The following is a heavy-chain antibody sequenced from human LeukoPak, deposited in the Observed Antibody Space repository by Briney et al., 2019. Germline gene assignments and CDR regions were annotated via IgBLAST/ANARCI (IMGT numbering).Heavy chain of an antibody. CDR3: AKARGLHYFDY. V-gene: IGHV3-30*18. CDR2: ISYDGGNK. CDR1: GFTFSSYG. J-gene: IGHJ4*02. Sequence: GRSLRLSCVASGFTFSSYGMHWVRQAPGKGLEWVAVISYDGGNKYYADSVKGRFTISRDNSKNTLYLQMNSLRAEDTAVYYCAKARGLHYFDYWGQGTLVTVSS. D-gene: IGHD3-10*01.